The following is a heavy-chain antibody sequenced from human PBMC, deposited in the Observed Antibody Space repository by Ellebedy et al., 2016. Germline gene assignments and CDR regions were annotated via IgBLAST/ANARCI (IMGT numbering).Heavy chain of an antibody. CDR1: GFSFSSYW. D-gene: IGHD3-9*01. CDR2: ISDSGTFT. J-gene: IGHJ4*02. CDR3: ATTSYDMLTASGYFLDS. V-gene: IGHV3-21*05. Sequence: GESLKISXVASGFSFSSYWMSWVRQSPGKGMEWLSYISDSGTFTNYAHTVKGRFTISRDNANSSLYLQMTSLSAEDTAVYFCATTSYDMLTASGYFLDSWGPGTLVIVSS.